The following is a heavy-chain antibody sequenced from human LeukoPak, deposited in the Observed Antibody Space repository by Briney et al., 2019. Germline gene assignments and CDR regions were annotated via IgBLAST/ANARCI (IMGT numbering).Heavy chain of an antibody. D-gene: IGHD6-19*01. Sequence: GGTLRLSCAASGFTFSSYAMHWVRQAPGKGLEWVAVISYDGSNKYYADSVKGRFTISRDNSKNTLYLQMNSLRAEDTAVYYCARDWGIAVAAHAFDIWGQGTMVTVSS. J-gene: IGHJ3*02. CDR2: ISYDGSNK. V-gene: IGHV3-30-3*01. CDR3: ARDWGIAVAAHAFDI. CDR1: GFTFSSYA.